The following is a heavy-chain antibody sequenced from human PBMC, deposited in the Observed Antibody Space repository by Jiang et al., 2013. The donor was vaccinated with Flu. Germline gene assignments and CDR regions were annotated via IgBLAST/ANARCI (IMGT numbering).Heavy chain of an antibody. Sequence: TSQTLSLTCAISGDSVSSNSAAWNWIRQSPSRGLEWLGRTYYRSKWYNDYAVSVKSRITINPDTSKNQFSLQLNSVTPEDTAVYYCARDLEYYDSSGYSSTIDYWGQGTLVTVSS. CDR1: GDSVSSNSAA. V-gene: IGHV6-1*01. CDR2: TYYRSKWYN. J-gene: IGHJ4*02. D-gene: IGHD3-22*01. CDR3: ARDLEYYDSSGYSSTIDY.